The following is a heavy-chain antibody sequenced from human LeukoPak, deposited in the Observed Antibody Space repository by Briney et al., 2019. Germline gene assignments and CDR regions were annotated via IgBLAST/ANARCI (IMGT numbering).Heavy chain of an antibody. CDR1: GYIFSGYF. J-gene: IGHJ4*02. V-gene: IGHV1-18*04. D-gene: IGHD3-22*01. Sequence: ASVKVSCKASGYIFSGYFVHWVRQAPGQGLEWMGWVSAYNGNTNYAQRLQGRVTMTTDTSTSTAYMELRSLRSDDTAVYYCARAPWHSSGYYDHDYWGQGTLVTVSS. CDR3: ARAPWHSSGYYDHDY. CDR2: VSAYNGNT.